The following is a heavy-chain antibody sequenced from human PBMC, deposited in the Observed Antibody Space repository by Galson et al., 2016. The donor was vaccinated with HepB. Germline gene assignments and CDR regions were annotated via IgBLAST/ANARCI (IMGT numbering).Heavy chain of an antibody. V-gene: IGHV1-24*01. CDR1: GYTLSELS. Sequence: SVKVSCKVSGYTLSELSVHWVRQAPGKGLEWMGGFDPEDGETIYAQKFQGRVIMTEDTSTDTAYMELSSLTYKDTAVYYCATAPLGTGYGESWFGPGGQGTRVTVSS. D-gene: IGHD4-17*01. CDR2: FDPEDGET. J-gene: IGHJ5*02. CDR3: ATAPLGTGYGESWFGP.